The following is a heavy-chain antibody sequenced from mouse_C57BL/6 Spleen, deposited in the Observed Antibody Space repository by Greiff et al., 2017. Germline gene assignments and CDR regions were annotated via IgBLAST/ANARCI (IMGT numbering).Heavy chain of an antibody. J-gene: IGHJ1*03. CDR2: ISYDGSN. V-gene: IGHV3-6*01. D-gene: IGHD2-12*01. CDR3: ARDYDVGYWYFDV. Sequence: VQLQQSGPGLVKPSQSLSLTCSVTGYSITSGYYWNWIRQFPGNKLEWMGYISYDGSNNYNPSLKNRISITRDTSKNQFFLKLNSVTTEDTATYYCARDYDVGYWYFDVWGTGTTVTVSS. CDR1: GYSITSGYY.